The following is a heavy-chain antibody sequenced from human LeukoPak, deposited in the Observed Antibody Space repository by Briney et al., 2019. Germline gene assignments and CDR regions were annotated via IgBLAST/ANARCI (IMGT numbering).Heavy chain of an antibody. CDR1: GDSISSGGYS. D-gene: IGHD3-9*01. Sequence: PSETLSLTCAVSGDSISSGGYSWSWIRQPPGKGLEWIGYIYHSGSTYYNPSLKSRVAISVDRSKSQFSLKLSSVTAADTAVYYCARGVRQDILTGSNWFDPWGQGTLVTVSS. J-gene: IGHJ5*02. V-gene: IGHV4-30-2*01. CDR2: IYHSGST. CDR3: ARGVRQDILTGSNWFDP.